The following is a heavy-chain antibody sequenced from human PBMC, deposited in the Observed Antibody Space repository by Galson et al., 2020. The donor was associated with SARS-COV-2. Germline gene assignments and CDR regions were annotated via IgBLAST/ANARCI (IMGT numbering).Heavy chain of an antibody. J-gene: IGHJ4*02. CDR1: GGSISSSSYY. V-gene: IGHV4-39*07. D-gene: IGHD2-8*01. CDR3: ARARQLGYCTNGVCYTHSIYFDY. Sequence: SETLSLTCTVSGGSISSSSYYWGWIRQPPGKGLEWIGSIYFSGSTYSNPSLKSRVTISVDTSKNQFSLKLSSVTAADTAVYYCARARQLGYCTNGVCYTHSIYFDYWGQGTLVTVSS. CDR2: IYFSGST.